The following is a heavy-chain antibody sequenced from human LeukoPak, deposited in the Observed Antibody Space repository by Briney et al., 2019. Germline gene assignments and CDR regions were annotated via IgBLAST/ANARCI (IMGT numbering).Heavy chain of an antibody. CDR1: GFTFSVYG. CDR2: ISHDGSSK. J-gene: IGHJ4*02. V-gene: IGHV3-30*03. Sequence: GTSLRLSCAASGFTFSVYGMHWVRQAPGKGLEWVAVISHDGSSKYYADSVKGRFTISRDNSKNTLFLQMDSLATEDTAVYFCARVDWEGSGTYYFDSWGQGTLVTVSS. D-gene: IGHD1-26*01. CDR3: ARVDWEGSGTYYFDS.